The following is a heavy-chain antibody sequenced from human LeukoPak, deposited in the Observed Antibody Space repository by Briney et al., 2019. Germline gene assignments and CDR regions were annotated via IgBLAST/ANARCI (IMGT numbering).Heavy chain of an antibody. J-gene: IGHJ4*02. CDR1: GYTFTSYG. CDR3: ARGVNGYSSGWYADY. Sequence: ASVKVSCKASGYTFTSYGISWVRQAPGQGLEWMGWISAYNGNTNYAQKLQGRVTMTTDTSTSTAYMELRSLRSDDTAVYYCARGVNGYSSGWYADYWGQGTLVIVSS. V-gene: IGHV1-18*01. CDR2: ISAYNGNT. D-gene: IGHD6-19*01.